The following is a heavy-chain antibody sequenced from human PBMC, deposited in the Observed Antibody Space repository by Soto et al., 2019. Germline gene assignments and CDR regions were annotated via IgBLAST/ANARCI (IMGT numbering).Heavy chain of an antibody. J-gene: IGHJ4*02. CDR1: GFTFSTYG. V-gene: IGHV3-30*18. CDR3: AKALGWDWNAFEY. D-gene: IGHD1-1*01. Sequence: QVQLVESGGGVVQPGRSLRLSCAASGFTFSTYGMHWVRQAPGKGLEWVAVISYDGSNKYFGDSVKGRFTISRDNSKNTLYLQMNSLRPEDTAVYYCAKALGWDWNAFEYWGQGTLDTVSS. CDR2: ISYDGSNK.